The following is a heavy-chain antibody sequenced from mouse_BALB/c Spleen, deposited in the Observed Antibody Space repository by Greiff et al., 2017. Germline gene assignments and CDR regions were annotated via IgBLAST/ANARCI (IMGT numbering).Heavy chain of an antibody. J-gene: IGHJ4*01. D-gene: IGHD1-1*01. CDR1: GYTFTSYW. V-gene: IGHV1S81*02. CDR3: ARDYYGSRDAMDY. CDR2: INPSNGRT. Sequence: QVHVKQPGAELVKPGASVKLSCKASGYTFTSYWMHWVKQRPGQGLEWIGEINPSNGRTNYNEKFKSKATLTVDKSSSTAYMQLSSLTSEDSAVYYCARDYYGSRDAMDYWGQGTSVTVSS.